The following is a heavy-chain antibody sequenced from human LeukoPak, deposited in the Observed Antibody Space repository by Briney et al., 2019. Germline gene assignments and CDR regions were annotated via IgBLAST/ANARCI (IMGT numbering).Heavy chain of an antibody. CDR2: IYYSGST. D-gene: IGHD5-12*01. CDR3: ARDGYCGYGFDY. J-gene: IGHJ4*02. V-gene: IGHV4-59*12. CDR1: GGSISSFY. Sequence: SETLSLTCTVSGGSISSFYRSWIRQPPGKGLEWVGCIYYSGSTNNNPSLKRRVTISVDTSKNQFSLKLSSVSAADTAVYYCARDGYCGYGFDYWGQGTLVTVSS.